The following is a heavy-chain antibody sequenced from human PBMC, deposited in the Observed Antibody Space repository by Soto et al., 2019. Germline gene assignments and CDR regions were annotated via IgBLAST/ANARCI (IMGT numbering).Heavy chain of an antibody. J-gene: IGHJ4*02. Sequence: VQLLESGGGLVQPGGSLRLSCAASGFTFSNYAMSWVRQAPGKGLEWVSAVSGSGGNTYYADSVQGRFTISRDNSKNMLNLQMNSQRDEDTAVYYCAKLNLFVSAAAGRGPFDYWGQGTLVTVSS. CDR3: AKLNLFVSAAAGRGPFDY. D-gene: IGHD6-13*01. CDR1: GFTFSNYA. V-gene: IGHV3-23*01. CDR2: VSGSGGNT.